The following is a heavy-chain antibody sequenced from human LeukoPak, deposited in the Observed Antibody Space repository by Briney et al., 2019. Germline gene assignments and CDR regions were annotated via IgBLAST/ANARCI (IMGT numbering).Heavy chain of an antibody. Sequence: SETLSLTCAVYGGSFSGYYWSWIRQPPGKGLEWIGEINHSGSTNYNPSLKSRVTISVDTSKNQFSLRLSSVTAADTAVYYCARSFPYYDILTGYSYYFDYWGQGTLVTVSS. CDR3: ARSFPYYDILTGYSYYFDY. V-gene: IGHV4-34*01. CDR2: INHSGST. D-gene: IGHD3-9*01. CDR1: GGSFSGYY. J-gene: IGHJ4*02.